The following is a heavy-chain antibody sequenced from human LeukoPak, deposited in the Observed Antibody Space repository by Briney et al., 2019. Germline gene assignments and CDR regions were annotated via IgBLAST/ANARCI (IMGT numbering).Heavy chain of an antibody. Sequence: PGGSLRLSCAASGFIFSSYWMSWVRQAPGKGLEWVANIKQDGSEKYYVDSVKGRFTISRDNAKNSLYLQMNSLRAEDTAVYYCARTSRAIVVVVAADFDYWGQGTLVTVSS. CDR3: ARTSRAIVVVVAADFDY. V-gene: IGHV3-7*03. D-gene: IGHD2-15*01. CDR1: GFIFSSYW. CDR2: IKQDGSEK. J-gene: IGHJ4*02.